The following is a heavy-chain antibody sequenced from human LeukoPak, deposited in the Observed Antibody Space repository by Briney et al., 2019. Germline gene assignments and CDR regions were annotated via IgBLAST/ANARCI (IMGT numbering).Heavy chain of an antibody. CDR2: IYYSGST. J-gene: IGHJ4*02. V-gene: IGHV4-59*12. D-gene: IGHD2-2*01. Sequence: SETLSLTCTVSGGSISSYYWSWIRQPPGKGLEWIGYIYYSGSTNYNPSLKSRVTISVDTSKNQFSLKLSSVTAADTAVYYCARADNRYCSSTSCYTGYFDYWGQGTLVTVSS. CDR1: GGSISSYY. CDR3: ARADNRYCSSTSCYTGYFDY.